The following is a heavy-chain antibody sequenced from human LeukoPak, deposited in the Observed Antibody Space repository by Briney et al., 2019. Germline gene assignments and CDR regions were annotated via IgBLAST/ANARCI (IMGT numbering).Heavy chain of an antibody. Sequence: GGSLRLSCAASGFTFSSYSMNWVRQAPGKGLEWVSSISSSSSYIYYADSVKGRFTISRDNAKNSLYLQMNSLRAEDTAAYYCARDWNPYDFWSGFAREMDVRGQGTTVTVSS. CDR2: ISSSSSYI. V-gene: IGHV3-21*01. CDR3: ARDWNPYDFWSGFAREMDV. CDR1: GFTFSSYS. D-gene: IGHD3-3*01. J-gene: IGHJ6*02.